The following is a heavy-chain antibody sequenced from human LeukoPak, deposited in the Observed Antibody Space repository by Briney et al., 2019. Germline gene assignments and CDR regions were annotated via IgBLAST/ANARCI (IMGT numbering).Heavy chain of an antibody. CDR2: IKRNFEGATQ. J-gene: IGHJ4*02. CDR1: GFILGNAW. Sequence: GGSLRLSCAASGFILGNAWMSWVRQAPGKGLEWVAHIKRNFEGATQHYAASVNGRFTISKDESKNIVFLQMSSLRTEDTAVYFCTMEGFTYGHHSFDSWGQGTLVTVSS. CDR3: TMEGFTYGHHSFDS. D-gene: IGHD5-18*01. V-gene: IGHV3-15*06.